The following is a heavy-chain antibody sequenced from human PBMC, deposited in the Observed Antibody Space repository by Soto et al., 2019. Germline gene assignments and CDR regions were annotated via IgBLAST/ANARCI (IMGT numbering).Heavy chain of an antibody. V-gene: IGHV4-59*08. J-gene: IGHJ4*02. CDR1: GGSISSYY. CDR3: ASQIPFSYYFDY. Sequence: PSETLSLTCTVSGGSISSYYWSWIRQPPGKGLEWIGYIYYSGSTNYNPSLKSRVTISVDTSKNQFSLKLSSVTAADTAVYFCASQIPFSYYFDYWGQGTLVTVSS. D-gene: IGHD2-2*02. CDR2: IYYSGST.